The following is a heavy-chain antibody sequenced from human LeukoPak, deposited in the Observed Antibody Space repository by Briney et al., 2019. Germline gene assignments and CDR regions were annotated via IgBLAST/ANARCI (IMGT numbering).Heavy chain of an antibody. CDR2: IIPIFGTA. CDR3: ARYSSPYYYYYMDV. J-gene: IGHJ6*03. V-gene: IGHV1-69*13. Sequence: ASVKFSCKASGGTFSSYAISWVRQAPGQGLEWMGGIIPIFGTANYAQKFQGRVTITADESTSTAYMELSSLRSEDTAVYYCARYSSPYYYYYMDVWGKGTTVTVSS. CDR1: GGTFSSYA. D-gene: IGHD6-13*01.